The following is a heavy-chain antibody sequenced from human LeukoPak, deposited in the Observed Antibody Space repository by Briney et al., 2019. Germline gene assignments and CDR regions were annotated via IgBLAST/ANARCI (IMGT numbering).Heavy chain of an antibody. CDR2: IYYSGST. CDR1: GGSLSSGGYY. V-gene: IGHV4-31*03. CDR3: ARDKNYGDYYGMDV. J-gene: IGHJ6*02. Sequence: SETLSLTCTVSGGSLSSGGYYWSWIRQHPGKGLEWIGYIYYSGSTYYNPSLKSRVTISVDTSKNQFSLKLSSVTAADTAVYYCARDKNYGDYYGMDVWGQGTTVTVSS. D-gene: IGHD4-17*01.